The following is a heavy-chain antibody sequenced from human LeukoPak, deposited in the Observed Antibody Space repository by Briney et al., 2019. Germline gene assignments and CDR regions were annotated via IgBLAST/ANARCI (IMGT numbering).Heavy chain of an antibody. Sequence: GASVKVSCKASGYTFTSYDINWVRQATGQGLEWMGWMNPNSGNTGYAQKFQGRVTITRNTSISTAYRELSSLRSEDTAVYYCARARRGGNYVLFPYYYYYMDVWGKGTTVTVSS. CDR2: MNPNSGNT. CDR1: GYTFTSYD. J-gene: IGHJ6*03. CDR3: ARARRGGNYVLFPYYYYYMDV. D-gene: IGHD4/OR15-4a*01. V-gene: IGHV1-8*03.